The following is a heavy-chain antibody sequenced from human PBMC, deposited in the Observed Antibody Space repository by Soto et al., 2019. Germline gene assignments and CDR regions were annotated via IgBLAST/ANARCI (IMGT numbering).Heavy chain of an antibody. V-gene: IGHV3-23*01. J-gene: IGHJ4*02. CDR1: EFIFANYA. CDR2: ISGSGGGT. CDR3: ARDPRGFNRPADY. D-gene: IGHD2-15*01. Sequence: QAGGSLRLSCAASEFIFANYAMNWVRQAPGKGLEWVSSISGSGGGTSYADSVKGRFTISRDNSKNTLSLEMSSLRGEDTGVYYCARDPRGFNRPADYWGQGALVTVSS.